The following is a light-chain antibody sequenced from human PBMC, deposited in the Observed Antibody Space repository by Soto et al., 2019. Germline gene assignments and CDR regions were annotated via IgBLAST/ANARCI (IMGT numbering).Light chain of an antibody. CDR1: QSVNQK. J-gene: IGKJ3*01. CDR3: QQYGSSPFT. Sequence: EIVLTQSPATLSVSPGERATLSCRASQSVNQKLGWYQQKPGQAPRLLIYVASYRATGIPARFSGSGSGTEYTLTISRLEPEDFAVYYYQQYGSSPFTFGPGTKVDIK. CDR2: VAS. V-gene: IGKV3-20*01.